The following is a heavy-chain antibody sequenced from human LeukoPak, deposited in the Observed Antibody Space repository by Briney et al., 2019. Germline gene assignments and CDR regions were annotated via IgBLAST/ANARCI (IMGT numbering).Heavy chain of an antibody. V-gene: IGHV5-51*01. Sequence: GESLKISCKGSGYTSIVSCIGWVRQMPGKGREWMGIIYPGDSATRYSPSLEGQATISADQSISTACRQWRSLKASDSCIYYRARLGRKQQQTENDYWGQGTLVTVSS. D-gene: IGHD6-13*01. CDR3: ARLGRKQQQTENDY. CDR2: IYPGDSAT. J-gene: IGHJ4*02. CDR1: GYTSIVSC.